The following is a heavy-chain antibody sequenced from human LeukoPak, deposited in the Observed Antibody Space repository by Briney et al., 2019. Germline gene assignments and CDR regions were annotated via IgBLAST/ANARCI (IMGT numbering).Heavy chain of an antibody. Sequence: ASVKVSCKASGYTFTGYYMHWVRQAPGQGLEWMGWINPNSGGTNYAQKFQGRVTMTRDTSISTAYMELSRLRSDDTAVYYCARDPSAVPALSGWLDPWGQGTLVTVSS. V-gene: IGHV1-2*02. CDR2: INPNSGGT. D-gene: IGHD2-2*01. J-gene: IGHJ5*02. CDR3: ARDPSAVPALSGWLDP. CDR1: GYTFTGYY.